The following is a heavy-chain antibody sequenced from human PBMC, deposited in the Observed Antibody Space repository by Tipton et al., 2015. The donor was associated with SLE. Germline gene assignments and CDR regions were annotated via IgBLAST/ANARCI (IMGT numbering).Heavy chain of an antibody. V-gene: IGHV3-21*03. CDR1: GFTFDDYG. J-gene: IGHJ4*02. CDR3: AREAAAVTDY. Sequence: SLRLSCAASGFTFDDYGMSWVRQAPGKGLEWVSSTSSSGSYINYADSVKGRFTISRDNAKNSLYLQMNSLRAEDTAVYYCAREAAAVTDYWGQGTLVTVSS. D-gene: IGHD6-13*01. CDR2: TSSSGSYI.